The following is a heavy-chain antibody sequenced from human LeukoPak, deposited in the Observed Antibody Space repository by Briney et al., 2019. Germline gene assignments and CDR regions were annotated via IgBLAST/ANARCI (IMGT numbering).Heavy chain of an antibody. D-gene: IGHD2-21*02. CDR2: IYPNGNT. CDR3: ARGGFYCGGDCYVDY. V-gene: IGHV4-4*07. Sequence: PSETLSLTCTVSGGSISSHQWSWIRQPAGKPLEWIGRIYPNGNTHYNPSLTSGVTMSVDTSKNQISLKLSFVTAADTAVYYCARGGFYCGGDCYVDYWGQGTLVTVSS. CDR1: GGSISSHQ. J-gene: IGHJ4*02.